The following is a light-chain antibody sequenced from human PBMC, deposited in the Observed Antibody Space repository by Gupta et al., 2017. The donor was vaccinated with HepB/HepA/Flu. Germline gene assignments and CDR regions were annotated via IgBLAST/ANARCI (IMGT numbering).Light chain of an antibody. J-gene: IGKJ2*01. Sequence: SQSVSSNYLAWYQQKPGQAPRLLIYAASSRATGIPDRFSGSGSGTDFTLTISRLEPEDFAVYYCQQYGGSPLYTFGQGTKLEIK. CDR1: QSVSSNY. V-gene: IGKV3-20*01. CDR3: QQYGGSPLYT. CDR2: AAS.